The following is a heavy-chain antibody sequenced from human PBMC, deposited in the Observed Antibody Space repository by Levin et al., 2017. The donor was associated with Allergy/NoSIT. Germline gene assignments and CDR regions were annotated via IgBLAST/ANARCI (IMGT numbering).Heavy chain of an antibody. CDR2: IIPIFGTA. CDR3: ARDSGTMIVGGAFDI. CDR1: GGTFSSYA. V-gene: IGHV1-69*01. J-gene: IGHJ3*02. Sequence: KISCKASGGTFSSYAISWVRQAPGQGLEWMGGIIPIFGTANYAQKFQGRVTITADESTSTAYMELSSLRSEDTAVYYCARDSGTMIVGGAFDIWGQGTMVTVSS. D-gene: IGHD3-22*01.